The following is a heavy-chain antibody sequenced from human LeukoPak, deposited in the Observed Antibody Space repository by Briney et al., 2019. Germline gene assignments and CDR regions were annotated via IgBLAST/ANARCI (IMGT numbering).Heavy chain of an antibody. J-gene: IGHJ6*03. Sequence: ASVKVSCKTSGYTFSSYGVTWVRQAPGQGLEWMGWISAFNGNTHYAQKFQGRVTMTRNTSISTAHMELSSLRSEDTAVYYCARGLTSGYYGSGSYFFLGQYYYYMDVWGKGTTVTISS. D-gene: IGHD3-10*01. CDR2: ISAFNGNT. CDR1: GYTFSSYG. CDR3: ARGLTSGYYGSGSYFFLGQYYYYMDV. V-gene: IGHV1-8*01.